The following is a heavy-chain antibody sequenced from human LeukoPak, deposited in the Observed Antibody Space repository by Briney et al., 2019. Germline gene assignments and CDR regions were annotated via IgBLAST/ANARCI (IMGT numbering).Heavy chain of an antibody. J-gene: IGHJ5*02. CDR3: ATFQGPNYYDSSGYYSDWFDP. CDR2: IIPIFGTA. Sequence: ASVKVSCKASGGTFSSYAISWVRQAPGQGLEWMGGIIPIFGTANYAQKFQGRVTITADESTSTAYMELSSLRSEDTAVYYCATFQGPNYYDSSGYYSDWFDPWGQGTLVTVSS. D-gene: IGHD3-22*01. V-gene: IGHV1-69*13. CDR1: GGTFSSYA.